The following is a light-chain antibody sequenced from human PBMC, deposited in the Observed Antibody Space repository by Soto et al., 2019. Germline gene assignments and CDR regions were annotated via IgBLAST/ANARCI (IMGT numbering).Light chain of an antibody. CDR2: DSS. V-gene: IGKV3-20*01. CDR1: PILNGGS. Sequence: EIVLTQSPGTLSLSPGDRAALSCRTTPILNGGSLAWYQVKPGQAPRLLMYDSSIRAAGVPNRFSGSGSGTDFTLTISRLETEDFAVYYCQLYGSSPELTFGGGTKVEIK. J-gene: IGKJ4*01. CDR3: QLYGSSPELT.